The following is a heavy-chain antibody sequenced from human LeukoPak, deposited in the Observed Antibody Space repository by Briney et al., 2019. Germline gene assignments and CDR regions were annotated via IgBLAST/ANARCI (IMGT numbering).Heavy chain of an antibody. CDR1: GYTFSGHY. D-gene: IGHD3-3*01. CDR2: INPNSGDT. Sequence: ASVKVSCKASGYTFSGHYIHWVRQAPGQGLEWMGWINPNSGDTDYAQKFQGRVTMTRDTSISTAYMELSRLRSDDTALYYCARDATSGYYYYYVDVWGKGTTVTVSS. CDR3: ARDATSGYYYYYVDV. J-gene: IGHJ6*03. V-gene: IGHV1-2*02.